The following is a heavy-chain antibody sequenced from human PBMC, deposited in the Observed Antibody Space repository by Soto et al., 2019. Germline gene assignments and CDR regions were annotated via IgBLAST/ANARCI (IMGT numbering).Heavy chain of an antibody. CDR2: INPDSGDT. CDR1: GYTFTGYY. Sequence: QVQLVQSGAEVKKPGASVKVSCKASGYTFTGYYMHWVRQAPGQGLEWMGWINPDSGDTNHAQKFQGWVTLTRDTCISAAYVELGRLGYDDTAVYCCARDRDGSSWSYYYCGMDVWGQGTTVTVSS. J-gene: IGHJ6*02. D-gene: IGHD6-13*01. V-gene: IGHV1-2*04. CDR3: ARDRDGSSWSYYYCGMDV.